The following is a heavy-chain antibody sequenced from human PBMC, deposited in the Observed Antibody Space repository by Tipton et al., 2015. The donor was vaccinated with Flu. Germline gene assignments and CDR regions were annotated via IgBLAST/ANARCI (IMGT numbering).Heavy chain of an antibody. CDR3: ARERTKWSSSSSHLDS. V-gene: IGHV4-4*07. D-gene: IGHD6-19*01. J-gene: IGHJ4*02. CDR2: IVSSGST. CDR1: GGSFSAYY. Sequence: GLVKPSDTLSLICTVSGGSFSAYYWTWIRQPAGKGLEWIGHIVSSGSTNYNPSLRSRVSMSLDTSKNHFSLRLTSVTAADTAVYYCARERTKWSSSSSHLDSWGQGTLVTVSS.